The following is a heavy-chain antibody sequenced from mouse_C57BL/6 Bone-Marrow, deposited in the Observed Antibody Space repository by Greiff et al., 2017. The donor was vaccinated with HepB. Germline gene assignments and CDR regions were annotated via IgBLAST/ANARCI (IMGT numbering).Heavy chain of an antibody. V-gene: IGHV1-74*01. Sequence: VQLQQSGAELVKPGASVKVSCKASGYTFTSYWMHWVKQRPGQGLEWIGRIHPSDSDTNYNQKFKGKATLTVDKSSSTAYMQLSSLTSEDSAVYYCAIPRMVTTKEVEDFAYWGQGTLVTVSA. CDR3: AIPRMVTTKEVEDFAY. J-gene: IGHJ3*01. CDR2: IHPSDSDT. D-gene: IGHD2-2*01. CDR1: GYTFTSYW.